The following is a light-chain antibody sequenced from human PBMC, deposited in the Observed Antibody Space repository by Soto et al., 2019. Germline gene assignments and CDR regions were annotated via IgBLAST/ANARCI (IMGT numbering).Light chain of an antibody. CDR3: QQYATSPCA. J-gene: IGKJ1*01. CDR2: AAS. V-gene: IGKV3-20*01. CDR1: QTVSDNF. Sequence: EIVLAQSPGTLALSPGERASLSCRASQTVSDNFLAWYQQKPGQAPRLLIYAASSRATGVPDRFSGSGTATGFTLTITSLEAEDSAVYYCQQYATSPCAFGQGTKVEIK.